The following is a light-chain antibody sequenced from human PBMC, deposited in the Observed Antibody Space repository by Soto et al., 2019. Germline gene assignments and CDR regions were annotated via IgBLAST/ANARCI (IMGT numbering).Light chain of an antibody. J-gene: IGKJ1*01. V-gene: IGKV3-20*01. Sequence: EIVLTQSPGTLSLSPGERATLSCRASQSVSSNYLAWYQQKPGQAPRLLIDGASSRATGIPDRFSGSGSGTDFTLTISRLEPEDFAVYYCHQYGGSPRTFGQGTKVDI. CDR1: QSVSSNY. CDR3: HQYGGSPRT. CDR2: GAS.